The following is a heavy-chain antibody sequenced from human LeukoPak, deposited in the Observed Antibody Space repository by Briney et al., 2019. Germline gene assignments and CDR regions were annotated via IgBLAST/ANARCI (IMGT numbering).Heavy chain of an antibody. V-gene: IGHV3-23*01. CDR2: ISSNGGST. Sequence: PGGSLRLSCAASGFTFSSYAMSWVRQAPGKGLEWVSGISSNGGSTYYADSVKGRFTISRVNSKNTLCLQINSLRAEDTAVYYCAKYRGDGYKWGYFQEWGQGTLVTVSS. CDR3: AKYRGDGYKWGYFQE. CDR1: GFTFSSYA. D-gene: IGHD5-24*01. J-gene: IGHJ1*01.